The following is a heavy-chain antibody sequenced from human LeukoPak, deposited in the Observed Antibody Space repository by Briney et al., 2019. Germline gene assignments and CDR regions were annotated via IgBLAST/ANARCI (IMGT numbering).Heavy chain of an antibody. CDR3: ARVYPTIFGVAVYYYYGMDV. CDR2: MNPNSGNT. D-gene: IGHD3-3*01. Sequence: ASVKVSCKASGYTFTSYDINWVRQATGQGLEWMGWMNPNSGNTGYAQKFQGRVTMTRNTSISTAYMELSSLRPEDTAVYYCARVYPTIFGVAVYYYYGMDVWGQGTTVTVSS. J-gene: IGHJ6*02. CDR1: GYTFTSYD. V-gene: IGHV1-8*01.